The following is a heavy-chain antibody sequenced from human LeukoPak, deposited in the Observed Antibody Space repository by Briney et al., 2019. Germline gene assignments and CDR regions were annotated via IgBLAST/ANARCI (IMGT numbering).Heavy chain of an antibody. Sequence: SETLSLTCSVSGYSISSGYHWGWIRQSPGKGLEWIGSIYHSGSIYFNPSLKSRVTISVDTSKNQFSLKLSSVTAADTAVYYCARDPNMYGRSYFDYWGQGTLVTVSS. V-gene: IGHV4-38-2*02. CDR1: GYSISSGYH. CDR3: ARDPNMYGRSYFDY. CDR2: IYHSGSI. D-gene: IGHD2-8*01. J-gene: IGHJ4*02.